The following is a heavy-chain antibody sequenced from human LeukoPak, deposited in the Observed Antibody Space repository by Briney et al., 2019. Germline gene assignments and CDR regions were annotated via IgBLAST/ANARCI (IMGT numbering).Heavy chain of an antibody. CDR1: GGSISSYY. CDR2: IYTSGST. V-gene: IGHV4-4*07. CDR3: ARDLWYSSSSGPGYYYYMDV. D-gene: IGHD6-6*01. J-gene: IGHJ6*03. Sequence: SETLSLTCTVSGGSISSYYWSWIRQPAGKGLEWIGRIYTSGSTNYNPSLKSRVTMSVDTSKNQFSLKLSSVTAADTAVYYCARDLWYSSSSGPGYYYYMDVWGKGTTVTVSS.